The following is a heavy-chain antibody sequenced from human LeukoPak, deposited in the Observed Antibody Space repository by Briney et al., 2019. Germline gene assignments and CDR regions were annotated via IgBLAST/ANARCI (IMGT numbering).Heavy chain of an antibody. CDR2: LNTDGSST. D-gene: IGHD4-17*01. CDR1: GFTFSSYW. V-gene: IGHV3-74*01. J-gene: IGHJ3*01. Sequence: PGGSLRLSCAASGFTFSSYWMHWVRHAPGKGLVWVSRLNTDGSSTSYADSVKGRFTISRDNAKNTLFLQMNSLRAEDTAVYYCARDGGGDYGDYLDAFDFWGQGTMVTVSS. CDR3: ARDGGGDYGDYLDAFDF.